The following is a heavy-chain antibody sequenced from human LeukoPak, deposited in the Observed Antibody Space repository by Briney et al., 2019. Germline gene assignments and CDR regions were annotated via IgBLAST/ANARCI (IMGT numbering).Heavy chain of an antibody. J-gene: IGHJ4*02. Sequence: ASVKVSCKVSGYTLTELSMHWVRQAPGKGPEWMGGFDPEDGETIYAQKFQGRVTMTEDTSTDTAYMELSSLRSEDTAVYYCATGPLTGYYIDYWGQGTLVTVSS. CDR1: GYTLTELS. CDR3: ATGPLTGYYIDY. V-gene: IGHV1-24*01. CDR2: FDPEDGET. D-gene: IGHD3-9*01.